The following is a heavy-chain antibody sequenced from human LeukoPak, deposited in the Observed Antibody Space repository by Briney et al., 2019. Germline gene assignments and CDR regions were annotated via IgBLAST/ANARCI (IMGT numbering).Heavy chain of an antibody. Sequence: GGSLRLSCEAPGFTFSTYEMNWVRQAPGKGLEWVSHISSSSSTIYYADSVKGRFTISRDNAKNSLYLQMNSLRAEDTAVYYCARVKAGYSSSWYSSWFDPWGQGTLVTVSS. V-gene: IGHV3-48*01. D-gene: IGHD6-13*01. CDR1: GFTFSTYE. J-gene: IGHJ5*02. CDR3: ARVKAGYSSSWYSSWFDP. CDR2: ISSSSSTI.